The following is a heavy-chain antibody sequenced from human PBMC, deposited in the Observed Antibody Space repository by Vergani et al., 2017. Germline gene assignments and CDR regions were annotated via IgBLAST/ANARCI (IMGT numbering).Heavy chain of an antibody. CDR3: ARARKFRFGVVWENWFDP. CDR1: GFTFNEYW. J-gene: IGHJ5*02. CDR2: MNGDGDTI. Sequence: EVELVESGGGLVQPGGSLRLSCAASGFTFNEYWMHWARQVPGKGLVWVSGMNGDGDTISYVDSVKGRFTSSRDNAKNTLFLQMNSLRAEDTAVYYCARARKFRFGVVWENWFDPWGQGTLVTVSS. V-gene: IGHV3-74*01. D-gene: IGHD3-3*01.